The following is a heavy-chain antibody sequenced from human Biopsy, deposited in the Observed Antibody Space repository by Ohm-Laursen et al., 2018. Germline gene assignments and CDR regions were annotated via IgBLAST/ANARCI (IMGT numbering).Heavy chain of an antibody. CDR1: DGSISNIINY. Sequence: SDTLSLTCTVTDGSISNIINYWGWIRQPLGKGLEWLGIIYHTGFTDYNPSLKSRVTISVDTSNNQFSLKLSSLTAADTAVYYCARHSFGSGRDFWGQGTLVTVSS. D-gene: IGHD3-10*01. CDR3: ARHSFGSGRDF. J-gene: IGHJ4*02. CDR2: IYHTGFT. V-gene: IGHV4-39*01.